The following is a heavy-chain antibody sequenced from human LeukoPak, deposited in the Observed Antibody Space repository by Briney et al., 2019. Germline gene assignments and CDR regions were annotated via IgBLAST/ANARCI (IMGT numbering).Heavy chain of an antibody. V-gene: IGHV4-34*01. D-gene: IGHD3-16*01. Sequence: SETLSLTCAVYGGSFSGYYWSWIRQPPGKGLEWIGEINHSGSTNYNPSLKSRVTISVDTSKNQFSLKLSSVTAADTAVYYCARAEFGGAAGPWPFDYWGQGTLFTVSS. J-gene: IGHJ4*02. CDR3: ARAEFGGAAGPWPFDY. CDR1: GGSFSGYY. CDR2: INHSGST.